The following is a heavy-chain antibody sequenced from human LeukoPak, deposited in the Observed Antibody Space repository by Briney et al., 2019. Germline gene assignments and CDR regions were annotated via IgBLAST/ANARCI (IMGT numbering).Heavy chain of an antibody. D-gene: IGHD5-18*01. CDR1: GFTFRSYG. CDR2: ISYDGSNK. V-gene: IGHV3-30*03. Sequence: PGGSLRLSCAASGFTFRSYGMHWVRQAPGKGLEWVAVISYDGSNKYYGDSVKGRFTISRDNSKNTLYLQMNSLRAEDTAVYYCARGHRGIQLWKGEYYYYGMDVWGQGTTVTVSS. CDR3: ARGHRGIQLWKGEYYYYGMDV. J-gene: IGHJ6*02.